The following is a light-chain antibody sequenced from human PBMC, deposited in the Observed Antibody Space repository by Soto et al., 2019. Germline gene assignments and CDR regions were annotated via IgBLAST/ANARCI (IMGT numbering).Light chain of an antibody. Sequence: QSVLTQPPSASGTPGQMVTISCSGSSSNIGSNSVGWYQQLPGAAPKVLISTTDKRPSGVPDRFSGSKSGTSASLAISGLQSEDEADYYCVAWDDSLNGHVFGTGTKLTVL. CDR2: TTD. CDR3: VAWDDSLNGHV. CDR1: SSNIGSNS. J-gene: IGLJ1*01. V-gene: IGLV1-44*01.